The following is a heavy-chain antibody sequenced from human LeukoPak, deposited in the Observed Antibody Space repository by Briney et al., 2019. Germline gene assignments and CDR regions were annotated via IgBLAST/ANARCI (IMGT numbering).Heavy chain of an antibody. D-gene: IGHD4/OR15-4a*01. V-gene: IGHV3-74*01. J-gene: IGHJ5*02. CDR1: GFTFSRYW. CDR2: INSDGYST. Sequence: GALRLSCAASGFTFSRYWMHWVRQPPGKGVVWVARINSDGYSTTYADSVKGRFTISRDNAKNTLYLQMNSLRADDTAVYYCARDYGAWGQGTLVTVSP. CDR3: ARDYGA.